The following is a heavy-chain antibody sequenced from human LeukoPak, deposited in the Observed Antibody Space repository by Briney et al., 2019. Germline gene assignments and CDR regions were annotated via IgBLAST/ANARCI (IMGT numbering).Heavy chain of an antibody. CDR1: GGSISSYY. J-gene: IGHJ6*04. CDR2: IYYSGST. V-gene: IGHV4-59*01. D-gene: IGHD3-10*01. Sequence: PSETLSLTCTVSGGSISSYYWSWIRQPPGKGLEWIGYIYYSGSTNYNPSLKSRVTISVDTSKNQFSLKLSSVTAADTAVYYCARVGHYYGSGSYYNPWDYYYGMDVWVKGTTVTVSS. CDR3: ARVGHYYGSGSYYNPWDYYYGMDV.